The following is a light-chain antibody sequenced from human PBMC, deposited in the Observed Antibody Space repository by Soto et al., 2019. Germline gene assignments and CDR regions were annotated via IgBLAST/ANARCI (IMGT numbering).Light chain of an antibody. CDR3: AAWDDSLNGPL. CDR1: SSNIGSNT. Sequence: QSVLTQPPSASVTPGQRVTISCSGNSSNIGSNTVTWYQQLPGTAPKLLIYSNNQRPSGVPDRFSGSKSGTSASLAISGLQSADEADYYCAAWDDSLNGPLFGGGTKVTVL. J-gene: IGLJ2*01. CDR2: SNN. V-gene: IGLV1-44*01.